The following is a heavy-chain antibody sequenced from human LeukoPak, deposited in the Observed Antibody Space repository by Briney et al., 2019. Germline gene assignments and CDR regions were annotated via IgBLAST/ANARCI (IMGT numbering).Heavy chain of an antibody. J-gene: IGHJ4*02. CDR2: IYTSGST. D-gene: IGHD1-20*01. Sequence: PSETLSLTCTVSGGSISSGSYYWSWIRQPAGKGLEWIGRIYTSGSTNYNPSLKSRVTMSVDTSKNQFSLKLSSVTAADTAVYYCASTCNNWLDYWGQGTLVTVSS. CDR3: ASTCNNWLDY. CDR1: GGSISSGSYY. V-gene: IGHV4-61*02.